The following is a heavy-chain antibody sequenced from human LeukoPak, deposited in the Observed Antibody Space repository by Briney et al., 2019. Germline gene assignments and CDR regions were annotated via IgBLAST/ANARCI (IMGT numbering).Heavy chain of an antibody. CDR1: GGSFSGYY. CDR2: INHSGST. J-gene: IGHJ6*02. Sequence: SETLSLTCAVYGGSFSGYYWSWIRQPPGKGLEWIGEINHSGSTNYNPSLKSRVTISVDTPKNQFSLKLSSVTAADTAVYYCARRGNGSGSYYALMYYYYYYGMDVWGQGTTVTVSS. D-gene: IGHD3-10*01. CDR3: ARRGNGSGSYYALMYYYYYYGMDV. V-gene: IGHV4-34*01.